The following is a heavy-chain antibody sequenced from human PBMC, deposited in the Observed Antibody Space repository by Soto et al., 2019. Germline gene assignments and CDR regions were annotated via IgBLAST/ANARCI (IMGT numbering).Heavy chain of an antibody. V-gene: IGHV1-18*01. CDR1: GYTFTGYG. CDR3: ARADYYDSSGYCAD. Sequence: QVQLVQSGAEVKKPGASVKVSCKASGYTFTGYGISWVRQAPGQGLEWMGWISAYNGNTNYVQNLQGRVTMTTDTSTSTAYMELRSLRSDDTAVYYCARADYYDSSGYCADWGQGTLVTVSS. J-gene: IGHJ4*02. D-gene: IGHD3-22*01. CDR2: ISAYNGNT.